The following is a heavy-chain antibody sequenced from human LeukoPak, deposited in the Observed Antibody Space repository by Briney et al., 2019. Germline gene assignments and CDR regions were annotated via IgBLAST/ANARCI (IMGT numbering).Heavy chain of an antibody. V-gene: IGHV4-39*07. CDR2: IYYSGST. CDR3: ARDHIRWELLSHWFDP. D-gene: IGHD1-26*01. CDR1: GGSIDIISYY. J-gene: IGHJ5*02. Sequence: SETLSLTCGVSGGSIDIISYYWGWIRPPPGKGLEWIGAIYYSGSTYYSPSLKSRVTISVDTSKNQFSLKLSSVTAADTAVYYCARDHIRWELLSHWFDPWGQGTLVTVSS.